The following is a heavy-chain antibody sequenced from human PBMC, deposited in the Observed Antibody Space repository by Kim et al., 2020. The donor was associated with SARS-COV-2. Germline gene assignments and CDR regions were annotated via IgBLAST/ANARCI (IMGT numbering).Heavy chain of an antibody. V-gene: IGHV4-34*01. Sequence: SETLSLTCAVYGGSFSGYYWSWIRQPPGKGLEWIGEINHSGSTNYNPSLKSRVTISVDTSKNQFSLKLSSVTAADTAVYYCARGITIFGVVPSPWFDPWG. CDR3: ARGITIFGVVPSPWFDP. D-gene: IGHD3-3*01. J-gene: IGHJ5*02. CDR2: INHSGST. CDR1: GGSFSGYY.